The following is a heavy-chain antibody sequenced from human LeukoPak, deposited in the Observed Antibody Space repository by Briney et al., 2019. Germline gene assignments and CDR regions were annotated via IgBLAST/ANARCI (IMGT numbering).Heavy chain of an antibody. CDR2: FDPEDGET. Sequence: ASVKVSCKVSGYTLTELSMHWVRQAPGKGLEWMGGFDPEDGETIYAQKFQGRVTMTEDTSTDTAYMELGSLRSEDTAVYYCAADIVVVVAATFDYWGQGTLVTVSS. CDR3: AADIVVVVAATFDY. CDR1: GYTLTELS. V-gene: IGHV1-24*01. J-gene: IGHJ4*02. D-gene: IGHD2-15*01.